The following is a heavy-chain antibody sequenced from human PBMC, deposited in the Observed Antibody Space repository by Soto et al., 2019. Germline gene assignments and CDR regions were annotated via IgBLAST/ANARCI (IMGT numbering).Heavy chain of an antibody. CDR3: ARQLGARYCSSTSCYSNWFDP. J-gene: IGHJ5*02. CDR1: GYSFTSYW. D-gene: IGHD2-2*01. V-gene: IGHV5-51*01. Sequence: GESLKISCKGSGYSFTSYWIGWVRQMPGKGLEWMGIIYPGDSDTRYSPSFQGQVTISADKSISTAYLQWSSLKASDTAMYYCARQLGARYCSSTSCYSNWFDPWGQGTLVTVSS. CDR2: IYPGDSDT.